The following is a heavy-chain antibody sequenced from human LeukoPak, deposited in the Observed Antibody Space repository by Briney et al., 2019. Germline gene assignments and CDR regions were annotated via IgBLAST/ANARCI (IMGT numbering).Heavy chain of an antibody. J-gene: IGHJ4*02. Sequence: GGSLRLSCAASGFTFSSYGMHWVRQAPGKGLEWVAVIWYDGSNNYYADSVKGRFTISRDNSKNTLYLQMNSLRAEDTAVYYCARDDDYYGSGSYSHFDYWGQGTLVTVSS. D-gene: IGHD3-10*01. CDR1: GFTFSSYG. V-gene: IGHV3-33*01. CDR2: IWYDGSNN. CDR3: ARDDDYYGSGSYSHFDY.